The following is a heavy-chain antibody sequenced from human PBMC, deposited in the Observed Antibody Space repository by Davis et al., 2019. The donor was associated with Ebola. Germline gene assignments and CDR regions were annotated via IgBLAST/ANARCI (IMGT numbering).Heavy chain of an antibody. V-gene: IGHV3-74*01. CDR3: AKEMRRYYYDSSPFDY. J-gene: IGHJ4*02. CDR2: IKTDGSST. Sequence: GESRKISCAASGFTFSDYWMHWVRQAPGKGLVWVSRIKTDGSSTSYADSVKGRFTISRDNAKNTVSLQMNSLRAEDTAVYYCAKEMRRYYYDSSPFDYWGQGTLVTVSS. D-gene: IGHD3-22*01. CDR1: GFTFSDYW.